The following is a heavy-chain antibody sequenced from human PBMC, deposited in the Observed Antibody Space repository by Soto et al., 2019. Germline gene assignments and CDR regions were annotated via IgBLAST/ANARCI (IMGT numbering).Heavy chain of an antibody. J-gene: IGHJ6*02. D-gene: IGHD3-3*01. CDR2: IVVGSGNT. V-gene: IGHV1-58*01. CDR3: AAPLYYDFWSGPYGMDV. CDR1: GFTFTSSA. Sequence: GASVKVSCKVSGFTFTSSAVQWVRQARGQRLEWIGWIVVGSGNTNYAQKFQERVTITRDMSTSTAYMELSSLRSEDTAVYYCAAPLYYDFWSGPYGMDVWGQGTTVTVSS.